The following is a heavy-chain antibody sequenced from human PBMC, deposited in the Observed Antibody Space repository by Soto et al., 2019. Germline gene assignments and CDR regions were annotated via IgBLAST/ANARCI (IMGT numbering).Heavy chain of an antibody. CDR3: ARDRVAARTYYYYGMDV. CDR2: IYHSGST. V-gene: IGHV4-4*02. D-gene: IGHD6-6*01. Sequence: SETLSLTCAVSGGSISSSNWWSWVRQPPGKGLEWIGEIYHSGSTNYNPSLKSRVTISVDKSKNQFSLELSSVTAADTAVYYCARDRVAARTYYYYGMDVWGQGTTVTVSS. CDR1: GGSISSSNW. J-gene: IGHJ6*02.